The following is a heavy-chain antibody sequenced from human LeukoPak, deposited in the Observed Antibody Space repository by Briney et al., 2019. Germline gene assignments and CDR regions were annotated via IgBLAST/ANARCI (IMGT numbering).Heavy chain of an antibody. D-gene: IGHD6-19*01. V-gene: IGHV3-48*01. CDR1: GFTFSSYS. J-gene: IGHJ4*02. Sequence: GGSLRLSCAASGFTFSSYSMNWVRQAPGKGLEWVSSISSSGSTIYYADSVKGRFTISRDNSKNTLYLQMNSLRAEDTAVYYCARRSGIAVAGAFDYWGQGTLVTVSS. CDR2: ISSSGSTI. CDR3: ARRSGIAVAGAFDY.